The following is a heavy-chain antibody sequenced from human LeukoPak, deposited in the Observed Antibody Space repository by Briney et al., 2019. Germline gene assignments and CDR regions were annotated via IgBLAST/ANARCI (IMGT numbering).Heavy chain of an antibody. CDR2: ISYDGSNK. CDR3: AAKGYSYGNNAFDI. J-gene: IGHJ3*02. CDR1: GFTFSSCG. Sequence: GGSLRLSCAASGFTFSSCGVHWVRQAPGKGLEWVAVISYDGSNKFYADSVTGRFTISRDNSKNTLYLQMNSLRAEDTAVYYCAAKGYSYGNNAFDIWGQGTMVTVSS. V-gene: IGHV3-30*03. D-gene: IGHD5-18*01.